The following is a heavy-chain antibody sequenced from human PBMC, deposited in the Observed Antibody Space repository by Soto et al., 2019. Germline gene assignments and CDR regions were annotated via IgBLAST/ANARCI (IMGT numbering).Heavy chain of an antibody. CDR3: ARVGIAAAVDNYYYYYGMDV. J-gene: IGHJ6*02. Sequence: GGSLRLSCAASGFTFSSYAMHWVRQAPGKGLEWVAVISYDGSNKYYADSVKGRFTISRDNSKNTLYLQMNSLRAEDTAVYYCARVGIAAAVDNYYYYYGMDVWGQGTTVNVSS. CDR2: ISYDGSNK. V-gene: IGHV3-30-3*01. CDR1: GFTFSSYA. D-gene: IGHD6-13*01.